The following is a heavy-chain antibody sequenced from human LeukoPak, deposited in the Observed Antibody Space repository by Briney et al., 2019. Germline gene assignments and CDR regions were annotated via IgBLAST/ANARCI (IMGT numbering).Heavy chain of an antibody. D-gene: IGHD1-26*01. V-gene: IGHV4-39*01. Sequence: NPSETLSLTCIVSGVSISSSYYYWGWIRQPPGKGLEWIGSIYYSGSTYYNSSLKSRVTISIDTSKNQVSLNLTSMTAADTAVYYCAKSGGYGLIDYWGQGTLVTVSS. CDR2: IYYSGST. CDR3: AKSGGYGLIDY. CDR1: GVSISSSYYY. J-gene: IGHJ4*01.